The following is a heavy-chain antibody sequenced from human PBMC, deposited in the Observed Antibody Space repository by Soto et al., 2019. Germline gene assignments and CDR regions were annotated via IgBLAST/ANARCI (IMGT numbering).Heavy chain of an antibody. CDR2: ISSSSSTI. D-gene: IGHD2-21*02. J-gene: IGHJ3*02. CDR3: ARSNPGDGNAFDI. CDR1: GFTFSSYS. Sequence: EVQLVESGGGLVQPGGSLRLSCAAFGFTFSSYSMNWVRQAPGKGLEWVSYISSSSSTIYYADSVKGRFTISRDNAKNSLYLQMNSLRAEDTAVYYCARSNPGDGNAFDIWGQGTMVTVSS. V-gene: IGHV3-48*01.